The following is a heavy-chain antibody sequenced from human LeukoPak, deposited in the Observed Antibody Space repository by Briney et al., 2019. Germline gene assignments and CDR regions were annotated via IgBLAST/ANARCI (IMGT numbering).Heavy chain of an antibody. CDR2: IYNSGTT. V-gene: IGHV4-38-2*02. Sequence: SGTQSLTCTVSGYYIRSGFYWGWIRQPPGKGLEWIGGIYNSGTTYYNPALKSRVTVSVDTSKNQFSLELTSVTVADTAVYLCARGGRFGGSVSHYGMDVWGQGTTVTVSS. D-gene: IGHD3-16*01. CDR3: ARGGRFGGSVSHYGMDV. CDR1: GYYIRSGFY. J-gene: IGHJ6*02.